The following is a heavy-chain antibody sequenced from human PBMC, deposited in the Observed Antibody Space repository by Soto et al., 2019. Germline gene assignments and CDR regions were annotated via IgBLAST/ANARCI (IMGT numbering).Heavy chain of an antibody. Sequence: SENLALPCTVYGGSVSSGSYYWSWIRQPPGKGLEWIGYIYYSGSTNYNPSLKSRVTISVDTSKNQFSLKLSSVTAADTAVYYFATSRGYCIFISCYGPGCFDPCCQAIPLTVS. V-gene: IGHV4-61*01. CDR2: IYYSGST. CDR3: ATSRGYCIFISCYGPGCFDP. J-gene: IGHJ5*02. D-gene: IGHD2-2*01. CDR1: GGSVSSGSYY.